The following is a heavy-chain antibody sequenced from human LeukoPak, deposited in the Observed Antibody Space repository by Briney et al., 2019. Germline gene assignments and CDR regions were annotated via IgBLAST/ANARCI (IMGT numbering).Heavy chain of an antibody. J-gene: IGHJ4*02. CDR2: IYYSGST. D-gene: IGHD6-19*01. CDR1: GGSISSSSYY. CDR3: ARRRAGNFDY. Sequence: PSETLSLTCTVSGGSISSSSYYWGWIRLPPGKGLEWIGSIYYSGSTYYNPSLKSRVTISVDTSKNQFSLKLSSVTAADTAVYYCARRRAGNFDYWGQGTLVSVSS. V-gene: IGHV4-39*01.